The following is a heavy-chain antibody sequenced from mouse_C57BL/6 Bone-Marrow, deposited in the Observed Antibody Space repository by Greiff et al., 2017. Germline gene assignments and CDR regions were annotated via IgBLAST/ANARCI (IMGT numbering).Heavy chain of an antibody. Sequence: QVQLQQSGPGLVAPSQSLSITCTVSGFSLTSYGVDWVRQPPGPGLEWLGVIWGGGSTNYNSAPMSRLSISKYNSKSQVIIKMKSLQTEDTAMYDCAKLGGNYPMMDYWGQGTSVTVSA. V-gene: IGHV2-9*01. D-gene: IGHD2-1*01. J-gene: IGHJ4*01. CDR2: IWGGGST. CDR3: AKLGGNYPMMDY. CDR1: GFSLTSYG.